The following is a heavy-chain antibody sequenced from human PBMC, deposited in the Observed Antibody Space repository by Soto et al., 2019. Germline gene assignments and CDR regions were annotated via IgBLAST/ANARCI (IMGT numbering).Heavy chain of an antibody. CDR2: ISGAGRST. CDR3: TRPRYDGSGTPFDH. D-gene: IGHD3-22*01. CDR1: GFTFSSYW. Sequence: EVQLVESGGGLVQPGGSLRLSSAASGFTFSSYWMHWVRQAPGKGLVWVSRISGAGRSTTYADSVKGRFIISRDNAKNTLYLQMNSLRVEDTAVYYCTRPRYDGSGTPFDHWGQGTLVTVAS. J-gene: IGHJ4*02. V-gene: IGHV3-74*01.